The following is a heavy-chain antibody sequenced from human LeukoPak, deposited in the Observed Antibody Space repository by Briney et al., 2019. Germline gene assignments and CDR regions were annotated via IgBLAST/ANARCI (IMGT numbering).Heavy chain of an antibody. CDR2: IYYSGST. J-gene: IGHJ4*02. V-gene: IGHV4-59*01. D-gene: IGHD2-8*01. CDR3: ARFGCTNGVCFFDY. CDR1: GGSISSYY. Sequence: SETLSLTCTVYGGSISSYYWSWIRPPPGKGLEWIGYIYYSGSTKYNPSLKSRLTISLDTSKNQFSLKLSSVTAADTAVYYCARFGCTNGVCFFDYWGQGTLVTVSS.